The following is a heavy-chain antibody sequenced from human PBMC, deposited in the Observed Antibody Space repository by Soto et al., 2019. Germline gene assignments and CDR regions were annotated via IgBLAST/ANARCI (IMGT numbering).Heavy chain of an antibody. CDR3: TTGIYYDIFIGYHNVAY. Sequence: KPGGSLGLSRVASGFNLSHPWMTWVRQAAGKGLEWVGRIKSKTDGGTADYAAPVKGRATISRDDSKNTVHLQMNSLKTEDTAVYYCTTGIYYDIFIGYHNVAYLGHGAMVPVSS. CDR2: IKSKTDGGTA. CDR1: GFNLSHPW. D-gene: IGHD3-9*01. J-gene: IGHJ4*01. V-gene: IGHV3-15*01.